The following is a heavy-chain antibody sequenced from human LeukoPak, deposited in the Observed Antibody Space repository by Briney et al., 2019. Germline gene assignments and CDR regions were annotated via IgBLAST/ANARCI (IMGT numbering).Heavy chain of an antibody. CDR3: ARGAYGGNFFGY. CDR2: INGDGSST. J-gene: IGHJ4*02. V-gene: IGHV3-74*01. Sequence: GGSLRLSCAASGFTLRRYWMHWVRQAPGKGLVWVSRINGDGSSTSYADSVRGRFTISRDNAKNTLYPQMNSLRAEDTAVYYCARGAYGGNFFGYWGQGTLVTVSS. CDR1: GFTLRRYW. D-gene: IGHD4-23*01.